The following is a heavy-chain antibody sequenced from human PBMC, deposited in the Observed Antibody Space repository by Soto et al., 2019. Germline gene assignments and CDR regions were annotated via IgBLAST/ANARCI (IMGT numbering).Heavy chain of an antibody. CDR2: IFYSGST. D-gene: IGHD3-9*01. J-gene: IGHJ4*02. Sequence: PSETLSLTCTVSGGSISSSSYYWGWIRQPPGKGLEWIGSIFYSGSTYYNPSLKSRVTISVDTSNNQFSLKLSSVTAADTAVYYCAIQLVYYDILTGYSTYYFAYWGQGTLVTVSS. CDR1: GGSISSSSYY. V-gene: IGHV4-39*01. CDR3: AIQLVYYDILTGYSTYYFAY.